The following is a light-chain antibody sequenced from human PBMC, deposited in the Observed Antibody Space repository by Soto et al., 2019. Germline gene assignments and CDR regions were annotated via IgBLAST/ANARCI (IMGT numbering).Light chain of an antibody. CDR3: STWDASLSGYV. CDR2: SDN. V-gene: IGLV1-47*02. J-gene: IGLJ1*01. CDR1: SSNIGSNY. Sequence: QSVVTQPPSASGTPGQKVTITCTGSSSNIGSNYVYWYQHLPGTAPKLLIFSDNERPSGVPERFSGSKSGTSASLAISGLRSEDEADYSCSTWDASLSGYVFGTGTKLTVL.